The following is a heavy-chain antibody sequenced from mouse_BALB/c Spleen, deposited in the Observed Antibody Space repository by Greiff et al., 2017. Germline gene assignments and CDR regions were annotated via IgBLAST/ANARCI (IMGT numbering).Heavy chain of an antibody. CDR3: ARGLDY. J-gene: IGHJ2*01. CDR2: INSNGGST. V-gene: IGHV5-6-3*01. CDR1: GFTFSSYG. D-gene: IGHD3-3*01. Sequence: EVKVVESGGGLVQPGGSLKLSCAASGFTFSSYGMSWVRQTPDKRLELVATINSNGGSTYYPDSVKGRFTISRDNAKNTLYLQMSSLKSEDTAMYYCARGLDYWGQGTTLTVSS.